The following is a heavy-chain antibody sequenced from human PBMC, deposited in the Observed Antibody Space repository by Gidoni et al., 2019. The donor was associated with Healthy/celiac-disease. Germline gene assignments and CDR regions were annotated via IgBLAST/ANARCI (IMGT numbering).Heavy chain of an antibody. V-gene: IGHV3-33*01. Sequence: VAVIWYDGSNKYYADSVKGRFTISRDNSKNTLYLQMNSLRAEDTAVYYCARDRADYYDSSGEFDPWGQGTLVTVSS. CDR2: IWYDGSNK. D-gene: IGHD3-22*01. J-gene: IGHJ5*02. CDR3: ARDRADYYDSSGEFDP.